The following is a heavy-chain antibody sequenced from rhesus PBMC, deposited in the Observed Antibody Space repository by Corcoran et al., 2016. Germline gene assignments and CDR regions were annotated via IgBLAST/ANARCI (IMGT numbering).Heavy chain of an antibody. V-gene: IGHV4S7*01. D-gene: IGHD3-16*01. J-gene: IGHJ4*01. CDR1: GGSISGGYG. CDR3: VSYSGSYYPFDY. Sequence: QVQLQESGPGLVKPSETLSLTCAVSGGSISGGYGWSWIRQPPGKGLEWMGHIFGSIGGTYYNPSLKSRVTMSRDTSKNQFSLKLSSVTAADTAVYYCVSYSGSYYPFDYWGQGVLVTVSS. CDR2: IFGSIGGT.